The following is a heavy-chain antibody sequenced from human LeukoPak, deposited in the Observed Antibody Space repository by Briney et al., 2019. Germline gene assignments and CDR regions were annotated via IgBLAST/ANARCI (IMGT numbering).Heavy chain of an antibody. CDR2: LSSSGSTR. J-gene: IGHJ4*02. Sequence: GSLRLSCAASGFTFSSKEMNWVRQAPGKGLEWVSYLSSSGSTRYYADSVKGRFTISRDDAKNSLYLQMNSLRAEDTAVYYCTRNGFSSGLDYWGQGTLVTVSS. V-gene: IGHV3-48*03. CDR1: GFTFSSKE. D-gene: IGHD6-19*01. CDR3: TRNGFSSGLDY.